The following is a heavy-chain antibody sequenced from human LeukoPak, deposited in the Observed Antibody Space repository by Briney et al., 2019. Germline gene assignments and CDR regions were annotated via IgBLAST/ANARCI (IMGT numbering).Heavy chain of an antibody. J-gene: IGHJ5*02. D-gene: IGHD6-19*01. Sequence: ASVKVSCKASGYTFTSYGISGVRQAPGQGIEWMGWISAYNGNTNYAQKLQGRVTMTTDTSTSTTYMELRSLRSDDTAVYYCARGPIAVAGTPLGLLFDPWGQGTLVTVSS. CDR1: GYTFTSYG. CDR2: ISAYNGNT. V-gene: IGHV1-18*04. CDR3: ARGPIAVAGTPLGLLFDP.